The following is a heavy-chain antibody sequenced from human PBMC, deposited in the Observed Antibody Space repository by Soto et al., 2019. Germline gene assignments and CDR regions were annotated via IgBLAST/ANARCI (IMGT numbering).Heavy chain of an antibody. CDR3: ARRGLVGATTFDY. D-gene: IGHD1-26*01. J-gene: IGHJ4*02. V-gene: IGHV4-39*01. Sequence: QLQLQESGPGLVKPSETLSLTCTVSGGSISSSRSYWGWIRQPPGKGLECIGSIYCSGSTYYSPSVKSRATTSVDTSKHQFSLTLSSVTAADTAVYCCARRGLVGATTFDYWGQGTLVTVSS. CDR2: IYCSGST. CDR1: GGSISSSRSY.